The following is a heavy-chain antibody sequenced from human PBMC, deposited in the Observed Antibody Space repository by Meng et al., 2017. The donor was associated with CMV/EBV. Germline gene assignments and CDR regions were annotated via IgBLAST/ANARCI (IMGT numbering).Heavy chain of an antibody. CDR2: IYYSGST. D-gene: IGHD6-19*01. V-gene: IGHV4-39*07. Sequence: SETLSLTCTVSGGSIGSSSYYWGWIRQPPGKGLEWIGSIYYSGSTYYNPSLKSRVTISVDTSKNQFSLKLSSVTAADTAVYYCRVYSSGWYYFDYWGQGTLVTVSS. CDR3: RVYSSGWYYFDY. CDR1: GGSIGSSSYY. J-gene: IGHJ4*02.